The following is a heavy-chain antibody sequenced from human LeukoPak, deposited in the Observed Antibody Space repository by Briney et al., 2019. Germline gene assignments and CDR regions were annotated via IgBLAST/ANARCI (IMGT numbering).Heavy chain of an antibody. J-gene: IGHJ4*02. CDR3: ARDHY. Sequence: GGSLRLSCAASGFTLSNYAMNWVRQAPGKGLEWVAVISYDGSNKYYADSVKGRFTISRDNAKNSLYLQMNSLRAEDTAVYYCARDHYWGQGTLVTVSS. V-gene: IGHV3-30-3*01. CDR1: GFTLSNYA. CDR2: ISYDGSNK.